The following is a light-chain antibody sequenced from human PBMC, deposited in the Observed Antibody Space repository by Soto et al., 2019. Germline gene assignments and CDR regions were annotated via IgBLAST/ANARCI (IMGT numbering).Light chain of an antibody. V-gene: IGKV3-15*01. CDR2: GAF. Sequence: EIVMTQSPATVSVSPGETATLSCRASQSVSYNLAWYQQKPGQGLRLLIYGAFTRATGIPARFSGSGSGTELTLPISSLQSEDFAVYYCQQYKNWPPLTFGGGTKVEIK. CDR3: QQYKNWPPLT. CDR1: QSVSYN. J-gene: IGKJ4*01.